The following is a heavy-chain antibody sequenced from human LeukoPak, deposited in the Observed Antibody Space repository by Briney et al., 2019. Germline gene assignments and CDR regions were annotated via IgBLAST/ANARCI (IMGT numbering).Heavy chain of an antibody. CDR3: AKDVGTTILDY. CDR2: INGDGSMT. J-gene: IGHJ4*02. D-gene: IGHD1-26*01. V-gene: IGHV3-74*01. Sequence: PGGSLRLSCAASGFSFSKYWMNWVRQAPGKGLGWVSRINGDGSMTDYADSVKGGFTISREKAKNTLCLQMNSLRAEDTAIYYCAKDVGTTILDYWGQGTLVTVSS. CDR1: GFSFSKYW.